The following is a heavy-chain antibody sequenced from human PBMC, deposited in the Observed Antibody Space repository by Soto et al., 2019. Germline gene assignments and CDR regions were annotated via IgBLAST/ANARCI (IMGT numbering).Heavy chain of an antibody. V-gene: IGHV1-69*13. CDR3: ARGVVRGVMRQNDAFDI. J-gene: IGHJ3*02. D-gene: IGHD3-10*01. CDR1: GGTFSSYA. CDR2: IIPIFGKT. Sequence: GASVKVSCKASGGTFSSYAISWVRQAPGQGLEWMGGIIPIFGKTNYAQKFQGRVTITADESTSTAYMELRSLRSDDTAVYYCARGVVRGVMRQNDAFDIWGQGTMVTVSS.